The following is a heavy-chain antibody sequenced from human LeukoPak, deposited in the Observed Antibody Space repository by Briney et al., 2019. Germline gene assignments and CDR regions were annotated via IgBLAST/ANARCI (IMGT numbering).Heavy chain of an antibody. V-gene: IGHV4-4*02. CDR3: SRENGAFPPFGY. CDR1: GGSITSTNW. CDR2: VSLSGLT. J-gene: IGHJ4*02. D-gene: IGHD2-8*01. Sequence: SETLSLTCGVSGGSITSTNWWSWARQPPGQGLEWIGEVSLSGLTNYNPTLNSRVIMALDTSKNHLSLNLTSVTAADTAVYFCSRENGAFPPFGYWGQGTLVTVPS.